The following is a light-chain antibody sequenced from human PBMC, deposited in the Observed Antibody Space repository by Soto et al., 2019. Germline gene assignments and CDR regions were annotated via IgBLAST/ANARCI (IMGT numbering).Light chain of an antibody. CDR2: EVS. Sequence: QSALTQPASVSGSPGESITISCTGTGSDVGDYDYASWYQHHPGKAPKLMIYEVSNRPSGVSNRFSGSKSGNTASLTISGLQAEDEADYFCSSYTSSQAYVFGTETKLTVL. CDR3: SSYTSSQAYV. J-gene: IGLJ1*01. V-gene: IGLV2-14*01. CDR1: GSDVGDYDY.